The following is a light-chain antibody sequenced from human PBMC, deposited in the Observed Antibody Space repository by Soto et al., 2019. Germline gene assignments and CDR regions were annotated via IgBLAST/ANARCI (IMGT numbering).Light chain of an antibody. J-gene: IGLJ3*02. CDR1: SGHSSYI. CDR2: LEGSGSY. CDR3: ETWDSNIWV. V-gene: IGLV4-60*02. Sequence: QPVLTQSSSASAYLGSSVKLTCTLSSGHSSYIIAWHQQQPGKAPRYLMKLEGSGSYNKGSGVPDRFSGSSSGADRYLTISNLQFDDEADYYCETWDSNIWVFGGGTKVTVL.